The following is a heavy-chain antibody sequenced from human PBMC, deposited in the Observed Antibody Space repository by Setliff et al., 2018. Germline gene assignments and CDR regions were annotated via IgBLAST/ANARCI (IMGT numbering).Heavy chain of an antibody. CDR2: INHSGST. Sequence: SETLSLTCAVSGGSFSGYYWSWIRQPPGKGLEWIGEINHSGSTNYNPYLKSRVTISVDTSKNQFSLKLSSVPAADTAVYYCARGYGYSSGWYRVYFDYWGQGTLVTVSS. V-gene: IGHV4-34*01. D-gene: IGHD6-19*01. CDR1: GGSFSGYY. J-gene: IGHJ4*02. CDR3: ARGYGYSSGWYRVYFDY.